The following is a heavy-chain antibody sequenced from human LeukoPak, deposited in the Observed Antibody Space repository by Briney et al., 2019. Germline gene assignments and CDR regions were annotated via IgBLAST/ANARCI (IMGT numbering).Heavy chain of an antibody. CDR3: VSGSLQSGYNFDY. Sequence: GGSLRLSCAASGFTFSNYWMHWIRQVPGKGLVWVSHIKYDGSATNYADSVKGRFTISRGNAKNTLYLQMSSLRAEDTAVYYCVSGSLQSGYNFDYWGQGALVTVSS. CDR2: IKYDGSAT. V-gene: IGHV3-74*01. D-gene: IGHD3-3*01. CDR1: GFTFSNYW. J-gene: IGHJ4*02.